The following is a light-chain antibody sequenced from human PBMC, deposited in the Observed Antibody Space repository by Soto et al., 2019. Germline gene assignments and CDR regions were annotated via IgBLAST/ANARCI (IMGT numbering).Light chain of an antibody. V-gene: IGKV1-13*02. CDR2: DAS. J-gene: IGKJ2*01. CDR1: QGSSIA. CDR3: HNFPGYT. Sequence: AIQLTQSPSSLSASVGDRVTITCRSSQGSSIALAWYQQKPGKAPKLLIYDASSLESGVPSRFSGSVSGTKFTLTISSLQPEYFAPYYCHNFPGYTYGQGTKLEI.